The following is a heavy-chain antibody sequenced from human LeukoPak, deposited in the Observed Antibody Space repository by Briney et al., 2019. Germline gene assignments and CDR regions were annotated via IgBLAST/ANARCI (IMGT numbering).Heavy chain of an antibody. Sequence: SETLSLTCAVSGGSISSSNWWSWVRQPPGKGLEWIGEIYHSGSTNYNPSLKSRVTISVDKSKNQFSLKLSSVAAADTAVYYRARTDMVRGVITRFDPWGQGTLVTVSS. V-gene: IGHV4-4*02. CDR1: GGSISSSNW. CDR3: ARTDMVRGVITRFDP. D-gene: IGHD3-10*01. CDR2: IYHSGST. J-gene: IGHJ5*02.